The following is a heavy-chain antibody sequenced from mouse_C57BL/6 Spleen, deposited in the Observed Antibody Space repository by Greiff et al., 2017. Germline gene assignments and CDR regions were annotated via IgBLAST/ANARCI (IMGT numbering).Heavy chain of an antibody. CDR3: ARSLGNYVYFDY. D-gene: IGHD2-1*01. CDR1: GYTFTSYT. J-gene: IGHJ2*01. CDR2: INPSSGYT. V-gene: IGHV1-4*01. Sequence: QVQLQQSGAELARPGASVKMSCKASGYTFTSYTMHWVKQRPGQGLEWIGYINPSSGYTKYNQKFKDKATLTADKSSSTAYMQRSSLTSEDSAVYYCARSLGNYVYFDYWGQGTTLTVSS.